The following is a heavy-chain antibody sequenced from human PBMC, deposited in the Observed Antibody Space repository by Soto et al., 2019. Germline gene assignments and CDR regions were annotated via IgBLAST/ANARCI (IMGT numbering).Heavy chain of an antibody. J-gene: IGHJ6*02. CDR1: GFTVSSNY. CDR2: IYSGGST. Sequence: PGGSLRLSCAASGFTVSSNYMSWVRQAPGKGLEWVSVIYSGGSTYHADSVKGRFTISRDNSKNTLYLQMNSLRAEDTAVYYCARESLGIAAAGYYYGMDVWGQGTTVTVSS. CDR3: ARESLGIAAAGYYYGMDV. D-gene: IGHD6-13*01. V-gene: IGHV3-53*01.